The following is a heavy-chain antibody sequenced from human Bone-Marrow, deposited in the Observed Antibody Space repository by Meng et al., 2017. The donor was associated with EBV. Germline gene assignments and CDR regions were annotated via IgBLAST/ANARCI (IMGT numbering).Heavy chain of an antibody. CDR2: FIPILGTP. D-gene: IGHD3-10*01. CDR1: GGAFSNSA. Sequence: VQVVKSGAEVKRPGSSVKVSCKASGGAFSNSAISWVRQAPGQGLEWMGGFIPILGTPNYAQKYQDRVTITADESTSTAYMELSGLRSEDTAVYYCARESGRGYTPDFWGQGTLVTVSS. J-gene: IGHJ4*02. CDR3: ARESGRGYTPDF. V-gene: IGHV1-69*01.